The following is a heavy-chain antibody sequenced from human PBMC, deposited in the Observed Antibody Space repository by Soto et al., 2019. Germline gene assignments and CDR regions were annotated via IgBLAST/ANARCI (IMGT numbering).Heavy chain of an antibody. V-gene: IGHV3-23*01. CDR1: GFTFSSYA. CDR2: ISGSGGST. J-gene: IGHJ4*02. D-gene: IGHD2-8*01. Sequence: EVQLLESGGGLVQPGGSLRLSCAASGFTFSSYAMSWVRQAPGKGLEWVSAISGSGGSTYYADSVKGRFTISRDNSKNTLYLQMNSLRAEDTAVYYCARDHSPGYCTNGVCYPVGGYWPYYFDYWGQGTLVTVSS. CDR3: ARDHSPGYCTNGVCYPVGGYWPYYFDY.